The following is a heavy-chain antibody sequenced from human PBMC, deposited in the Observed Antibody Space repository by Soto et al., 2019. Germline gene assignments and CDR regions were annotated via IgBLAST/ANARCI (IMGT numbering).Heavy chain of an antibody. J-gene: IGHJ4*02. D-gene: IGHD6-19*01. CDR1: GFTFSILA. Sequence: GGSLRLSCAASGFTFSILAMGWVRQAPGKGLEWVSVIDYTGGTTYYTDSVKGRFIISRDNSKKILYLQMNSLRTEDTAIYYCAKDATRTSGWYYLDYWGRGALVTVSS. V-gene: IGHV3-23*01. CDR2: IDYTGGTT. CDR3: AKDATRTSGWYYLDY.